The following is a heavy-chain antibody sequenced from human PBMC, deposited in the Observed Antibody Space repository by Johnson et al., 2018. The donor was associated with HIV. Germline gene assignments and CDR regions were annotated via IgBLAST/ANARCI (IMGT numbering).Heavy chain of an antibody. Sequence: VQLVESGGGVVQPGGSLRLSCAVSGFTVSSNYMSWVRQAPGKGLERVSVIYSGGNTYYADSVTGRFTISRDNSKNTQSLQMNSLRVEDTAVYYCAREYYYDNPEAYDIWGQGKMVNVSS. D-gene: IGHD3-22*01. CDR1: GFTVSSNY. CDR3: AREYYYDNPEAYDI. V-gene: IGHV3-66*01. J-gene: IGHJ3*02. CDR2: IYSGGNT.